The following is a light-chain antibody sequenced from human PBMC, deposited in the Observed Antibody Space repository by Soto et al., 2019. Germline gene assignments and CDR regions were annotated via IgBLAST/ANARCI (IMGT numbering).Light chain of an antibody. CDR2: KES. V-gene: IGKV1-5*03. J-gene: IGKJ1*01. CDR1: ESISRW. Sequence: DIQMTQSPPTLSASVGDRVTITCRASESISRWLAWYQQKPGKAPKLLIYKESNLESGVPSRFSSSGSGTEFTLTISNLQPDDFATYYCQQYNSYSTGNFGQGTQVEIK. CDR3: QQYNSYSTGN.